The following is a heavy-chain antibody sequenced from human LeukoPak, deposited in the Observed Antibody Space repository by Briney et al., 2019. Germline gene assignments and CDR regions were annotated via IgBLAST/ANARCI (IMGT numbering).Heavy chain of an antibody. CDR3: ACVAYGDYVEWFDP. Sequence: SVKVSCKASGGTFSSYATSWVRQAPGQGLEWMGGIIPIFGTANYAQKFQGRVTITTDESTSTAYMELSSLRSEDTAVYYCACVAYGDYVEWFDPWGQGTLVTVPS. CDR1: GGTFSSYA. V-gene: IGHV1-69*05. J-gene: IGHJ5*02. CDR2: IIPIFGTA. D-gene: IGHD4-17*01.